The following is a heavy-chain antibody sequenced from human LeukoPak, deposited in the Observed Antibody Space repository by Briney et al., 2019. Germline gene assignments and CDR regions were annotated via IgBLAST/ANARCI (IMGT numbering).Heavy chain of an antibody. CDR2: ISTSGESA. CDR3: AKPSMDSNYYDSSGYYYQYDAFDI. Sequence: PGGSLRLSCPVSGFTFSSYAMSWVRQAPGRGLEWVSVISTSGESAYYADSVKGRFTISRDNAKNSLYLQMNSLRAEDTAVYYCAKPSMDSNYYDSSGYYYQYDAFDIWGQGTMVTVSS. J-gene: IGHJ3*02. D-gene: IGHD3-22*01. CDR1: GFTFSSYA. V-gene: IGHV3-23*01.